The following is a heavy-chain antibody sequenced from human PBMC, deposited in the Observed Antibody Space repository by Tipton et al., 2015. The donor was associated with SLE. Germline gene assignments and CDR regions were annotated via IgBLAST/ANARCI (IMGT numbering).Heavy chain of an antibody. CDR2: IKQDGSEK. Sequence: SLRLSCAASGSTFSTYAMSWVRQAPGKGLEWVANIKQDGSEKYYVDSVKGRFTISRDNAKNSLYLQMNSLRAEDTAVYYCARVRSSSWYVEYFQHWGQGTLVTVSS. J-gene: IGHJ1*01. D-gene: IGHD6-13*01. CDR3: ARVRSSSWYVEYFQH. CDR1: GSTFSTYA. V-gene: IGHV3-7*01.